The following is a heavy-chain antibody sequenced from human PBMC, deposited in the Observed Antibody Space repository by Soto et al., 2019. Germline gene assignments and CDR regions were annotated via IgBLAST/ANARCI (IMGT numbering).Heavy chain of an antibody. D-gene: IGHD3-10*01. J-gene: IGHJ5*02. CDR2: INHSGSA. CDR3: ARIEPIGGFGEFLSWLDP. V-gene: IGHV4-38-2*01. CDR1: GDSISRGYF. Sequence: PSETLSLTCVVSGDSISRGYFWGWIRQPPGKGLEWIGSINHSGSAYYNPSLRSRVTISVDTSKNHFSLRLTSVTAADTAVYYCARIEPIGGFGEFLSWLDPWGQGTLVTVSS.